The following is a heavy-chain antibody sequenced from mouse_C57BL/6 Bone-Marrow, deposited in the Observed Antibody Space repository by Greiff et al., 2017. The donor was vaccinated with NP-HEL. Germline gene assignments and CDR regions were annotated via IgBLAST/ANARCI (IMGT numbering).Heavy chain of an antibody. CDR3: TTPPYYYGSRLFAY. J-gene: IGHJ3*01. Sequence: EVKLQESGAELVRPGASVKLSCTASGFNITDDYMHWVKQRPEQGLEWIGWIDPENGDTEYASKFQGKATITADTSSNTAYLQLSSLTSEDTAVYYCTTPPYYYGSRLFAYWGQGTLVTVSA. D-gene: IGHD1-1*01. CDR1: GFNITDDY. V-gene: IGHV14-4*01. CDR2: IDPENGDT.